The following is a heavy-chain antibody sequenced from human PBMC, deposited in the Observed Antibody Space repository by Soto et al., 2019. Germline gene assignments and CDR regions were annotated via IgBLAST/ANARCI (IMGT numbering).Heavy chain of an antibody. J-gene: IGHJ5*02. D-gene: IGHD2-2*01. Sequence: EVQLVESGGGLVKPGGSLRLSCAASGFTFSSYSMNWVRQAPGKGLEWVSSISSSSSYIYYADSVKGRFTISRDNAKNSLYLQMNSLRAEDTAVYHCARYPGYCSSTSCPGYWFDPWGQGTLVTVSS. V-gene: IGHV3-21*01. CDR1: GFTFSSYS. CDR2: ISSSSSYI. CDR3: ARYPGYCSSTSCPGYWFDP.